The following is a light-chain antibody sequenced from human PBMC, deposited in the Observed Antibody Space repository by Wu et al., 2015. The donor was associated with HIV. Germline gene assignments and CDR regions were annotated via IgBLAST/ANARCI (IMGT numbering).Light chain of an antibody. CDR1: QSVSSGY. CDR2: AAS. CDR3: QQYANSPLT. J-gene: IGKJ4*01. V-gene: IGKV3-20*01. Sequence: EIVLTQSPDTLSLSPGEGVTLSCRASQSVSSGYLAWYQHKPGQSPRLLIYAASSRATGIPDRFTGSGSGTDFALTISRLEPEDFAVYYCQQYANSPLTFGGGTTVEIK.